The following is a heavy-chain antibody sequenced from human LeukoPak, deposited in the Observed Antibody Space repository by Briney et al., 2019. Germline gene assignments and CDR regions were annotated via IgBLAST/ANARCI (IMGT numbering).Heavy chain of an antibody. CDR1: GYTFINYG. Sequence: GASVTVSCKASGYTFINYGISWVRQAPGEGLEWMGWISAITGSTNYAQKLQGRVTLTTDTSTRTAYMDLGSLRSDDTAVYYCARGLGSYPEIPLDYWGQGTLVTVSS. CDR2: ISAITGST. CDR3: ARGLGSYPEIPLDY. V-gene: IGHV1-18*01. J-gene: IGHJ4*02. D-gene: IGHD3-16*02.